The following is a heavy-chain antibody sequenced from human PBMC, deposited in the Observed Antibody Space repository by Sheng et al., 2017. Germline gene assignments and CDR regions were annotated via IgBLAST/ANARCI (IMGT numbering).Heavy chain of an antibody. CDR2: ISGSSGYI. D-gene: IGHD4-4*01. J-gene: IGHJ4*02. CDR3: VRDQAGDMTTIYGFDY. V-gene: IGHV3-21*01. CDR1: GFTFSTYS. Sequence: ESGGGLVKSGGSLRLSCAASGFTFSTYSMNWIRQAPGKGLEWVSSISGSSGYIHYADSVMGRFAISRDNAKNALYLEMNSLRVEDTAVYHCVRDQAGDMTTIYGFDYWGQGTLVAVSS.